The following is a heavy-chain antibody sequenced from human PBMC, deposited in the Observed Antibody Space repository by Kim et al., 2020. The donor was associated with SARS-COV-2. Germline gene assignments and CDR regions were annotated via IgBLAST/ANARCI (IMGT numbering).Heavy chain of an antibody. D-gene: IGHD6-19*01. CDR3: ARGSGWAFAY. Sequence: ASVKVSCKASGYTFINYVMHWVRQAPGQRLEWMGLISIGHDDTKYSQKFRGRVTITRDTTASTAYMELSSLRSEDTAVYYCARGSGWAFAYWGQGTLVTV. V-gene: IGHV1-3*04. CDR2: ISIGHDDT. J-gene: IGHJ4*02. CDR1: GYTFINYV.